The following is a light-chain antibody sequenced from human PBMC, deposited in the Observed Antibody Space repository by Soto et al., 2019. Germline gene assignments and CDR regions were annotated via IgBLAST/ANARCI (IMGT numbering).Light chain of an antibody. CDR2: DAS. J-gene: IGKJ2*01. Sequence: DIQMTQSPSSLSASVGDRVTITCQASQDISIYLNWYKQRPGKAPEVLIYDASNLERGVPSRFSGSGSGTHFSLTISSLQPADFATYFCQQYDNVPYTFGHGTMLDMK. CDR1: QDISIY. V-gene: IGKV1-33*01. CDR3: QQYDNVPYT.